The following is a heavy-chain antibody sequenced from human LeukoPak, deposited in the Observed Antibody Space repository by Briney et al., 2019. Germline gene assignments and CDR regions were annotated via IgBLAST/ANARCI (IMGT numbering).Heavy chain of an antibody. D-gene: IGHD2-15*01. CDR1: GVSISSGGHY. Sequence: SETLSLTCTVSGVSISSGGHYWSWIRQHPGKGLEWIGNIYYSGSTYYNPSLKSRVTISVDTSKNQFSLKLSSVTAADTAVYYCASGRWKQDFDYWGQGTLVTVSS. J-gene: IGHJ4*02. V-gene: IGHV4-31*03. CDR2: IYYSGST. CDR3: ASGRWKQDFDY.